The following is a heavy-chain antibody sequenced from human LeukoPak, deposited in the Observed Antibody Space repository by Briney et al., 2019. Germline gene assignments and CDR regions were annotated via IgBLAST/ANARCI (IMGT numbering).Heavy chain of an antibody. CDR1: GFTFSSNA. J-gene: IGHJ4*02. Sequence: GGSVRLSCAASGFTFSSNAMNWVRQAPGKGLEWVSTISGSAGETYYADSVKGRFTISRDNSKNTLYLQMNNLRAEDTAVYYCAKDPTYYSGSYFDSWGQGPLVIVSA. V-gene: IGHV3-23*01. CDR2: ISGSAGET. D-gene: IGHD5-12*01. CDR3: AKDPTYYSGSYFDS.